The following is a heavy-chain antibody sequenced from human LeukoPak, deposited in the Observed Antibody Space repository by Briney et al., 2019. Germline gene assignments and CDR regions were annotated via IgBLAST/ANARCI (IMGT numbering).Heavy chain of an antibody. CDR1: GFTLSTYA. CDR2: IYYSGNT. Sequence: GSLRLSCAVSGFTLSTYAMSWVRQPPGKGLEWIASIYYSGNTYYNPSLKSRVAISIDTSKNQFSLKLSSVTAADTAVYYCARRGENWGIAFDIWGQGTMVTVSS. V-gene: IGHV4-39*01. J-gene: IGHJ3*02. D-gene: IGHD3-16*01. CDR3: ARRGENWGIAFDI.